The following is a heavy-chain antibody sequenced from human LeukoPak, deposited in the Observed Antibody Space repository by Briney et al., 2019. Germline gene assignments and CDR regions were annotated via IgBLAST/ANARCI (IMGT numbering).Heavy chain of an antibody. D-gene: IGHD5-18*01. V-gene: IGHV3-30*02. J-gene: IGHJ5*02. CDR2: IRHDGGNL. Sequence: GGSLRLSCAASGFTFSSYDINWVRQAPGKGLEWVAFIRHDGGNLDYADSVKGRFTITRDNSKNTVYLQMNSLRVDDTAVYYCARDGRPSAPGGYQLDPWGQGTLVTVSS. CDR1: GFTFSSYD. CDR3: ARDGRPSAPGGYQLDP.